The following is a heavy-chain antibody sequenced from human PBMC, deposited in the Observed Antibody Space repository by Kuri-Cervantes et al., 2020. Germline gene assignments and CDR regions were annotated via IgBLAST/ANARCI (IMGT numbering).Heavy chain of an antibody. V-gene: IGHV3-9*01. J-gene: IGHJ5*02. CDR3: AKDIGTQQTQGWFDP. CDR1: GFTFDDYA. Sequence: GGSLRLSCAASGFTFDDYAMHWVRQAPGKGLEWVSGISWNSGSIGYADSVKGRFTISRDNAKNTLYLQMNSLRAEDTALYYCAKDIGTQQTQGWFDPWGQGTLVTVSS. CDR2: ISWNSGSI. D-gene: IGHD1-26*01.